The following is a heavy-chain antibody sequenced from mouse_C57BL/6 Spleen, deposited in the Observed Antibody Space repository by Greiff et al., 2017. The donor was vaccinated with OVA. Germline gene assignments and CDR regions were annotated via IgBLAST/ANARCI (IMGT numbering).Heavy chain of an antibody. J-gene: IGHJ3*01. CDR1: GYTFTGYW. D-gene: IGHD1-2*01. CDR2: ILPGSGST. V-gene: IGHV1-9*01. Sequence: QVQLQQSGAELMKPGASVKLSCKATGYTFTGYWIEWVKQRPGHGLEWIGEILPGSGSTNYTEKFKGKATFTADTSSNTAYMQLSSLTTEDSAIYYWARGGINLFAYWGQGTLVTVSA. CDR3: ARGGINLFAY.